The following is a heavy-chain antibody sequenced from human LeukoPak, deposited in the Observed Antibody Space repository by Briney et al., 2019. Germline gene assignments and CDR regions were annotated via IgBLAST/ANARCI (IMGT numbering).Heavy chain of an antibody. D-gene: IGHD3-22*01. CDR1: GXIFSTYA. CDR3: AKGRSGYYSLFDY. V-gene: IGHV3-23*01. CDR2: LSGSGGTT. Sequence: GGSLRLSCAASGXIFSTYAMGWVRLAPGKGLEWVSSLSGSGGTTYYADSVKGRFSMSRDNSKNTLYLQMNSLRVEDTAVYYCAKGRSGYYSLFDYWGQGTLVTVSS. J-gene: IGHJ4*02.